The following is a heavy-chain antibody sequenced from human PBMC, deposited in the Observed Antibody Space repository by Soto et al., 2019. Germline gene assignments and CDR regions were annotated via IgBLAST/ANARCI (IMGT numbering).Heavy chain of an antibody. CDR1: GGAFSGYY. CDR3: ARGSQGPYYYGSGRRPLYYYYGMDV. CDR2: INHSGST. Sequence: PAETLSLTCAVYGGAFSGYYCIWIRHPPCKGLEWIGEINHSGSTNYNPSLKSRVTISVDTSKNQFSLKLSSVTAADTAVYYCARGSQGPYYYGSGRRPLYYYYGMDVWGQGTTVTV. J-gene: IGHJ6*02. V-gene: IGHV4-34*01. D-gene: IGHD3-10*01.